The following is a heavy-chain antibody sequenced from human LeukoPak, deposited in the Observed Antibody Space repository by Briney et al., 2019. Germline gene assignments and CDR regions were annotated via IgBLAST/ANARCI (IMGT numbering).Heavy chain of an antibody. V-gene: IGHV5-51*01. Sequence: GESLKISCKISGDTYSTYWVDWVRQMPGKGLEWMGIIFLGDSDTRYSPSFQGQVTISADRSINTAYLQWSSLKASDTAMYYCALSRIGRWGMDVWGQGTTVTVSS. CDR3: ALSRIGRWGMDV. CDR1: GDTYSTYW. CDR2: IFLGDSDT. D-gene: IGHD3-16*01. J-gene: IGHJ6*02.